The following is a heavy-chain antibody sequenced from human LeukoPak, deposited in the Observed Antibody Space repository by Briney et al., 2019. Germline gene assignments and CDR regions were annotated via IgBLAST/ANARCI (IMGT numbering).Heavy chain of an antibody. CDR1: GYTFTGYY. CDR3: ARDRSRYFDF. CDR2: INPNSGGT. J-gene: IGHJ4*02. V-gene: IGHV1-2*02. Sequence: ASVKVSCKTSGYTFTGYYMHWVRQAPGQGLEWMGWINPNSGGTNYAQNFQGRVTVTRDTSISTVYMELTGLRSDDTAVYFCARDRSRYFDFWGQGTLVTASS.